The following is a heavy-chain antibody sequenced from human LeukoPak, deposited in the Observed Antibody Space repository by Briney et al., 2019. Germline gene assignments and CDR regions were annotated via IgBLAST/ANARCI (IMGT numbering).Heavy chain of an antibody. J-gene: IGHJ6*02. Sequence: PGGSLRLSCAASGFTFSSYAMHWVRQAPGKGLEWVSLINWNSGSITYADSVKGRFTVSRDNAKNSLYLQMNNLRAEDTALYYCAKALRWNYYYSLDVWGRGTTVTVSS. V-gene: IGHV3-9*01. CDR2: INWNSGSI. CDR1: GFTFSSYA. CDR3: AKALRWNYYYSLDV. D-gene: IGHD4-23*01.